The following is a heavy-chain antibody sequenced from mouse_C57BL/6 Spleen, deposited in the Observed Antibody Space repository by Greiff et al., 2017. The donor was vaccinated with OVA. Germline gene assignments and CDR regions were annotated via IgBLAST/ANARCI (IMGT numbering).Heavy chain of an antibody. J-gene: IGHJ2*01. V-gene: IGHV1-52*01. CDR2: IDPSDSET. Sequence: VQLQQPGAELVRPGSSVKLSCKASGYTFTSYWLHWVKQRPIQGLEWIGNIDPSDSETHYNQKFKDKATLTVDKSSSTAYMQLSSLTSEDAAVYYCARRGSSGFDYWGQGTTLTVSS. D-gene: IGHD3-2*02. CDR3: ARRGSSGFDY. CDR1: GYTFTSYW.